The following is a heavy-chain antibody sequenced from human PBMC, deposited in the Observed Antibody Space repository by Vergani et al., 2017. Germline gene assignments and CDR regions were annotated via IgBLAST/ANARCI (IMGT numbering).Heavy chain of an antibody. CDR1: GFSFSTYS. CDR2: ISGRSNYI. CDR3: ARKKYYDSKDYYQVEPFDY. Sequence: EVQLQESGGGLVKPGGSLRVSCAASGFSFSTYSINWVRQAPGKGLEWVSSISGRSNYIYYADSLKARFTISRDNSKNSVYLQMNSLRAEDTAIYYCARKKYYDSKDYYQVEPFDYWGQGTLVTVSS. V-gene: IGHV3-21*06. D-gene: IGHD3-22*01. J-gene: IGHJ4*02.